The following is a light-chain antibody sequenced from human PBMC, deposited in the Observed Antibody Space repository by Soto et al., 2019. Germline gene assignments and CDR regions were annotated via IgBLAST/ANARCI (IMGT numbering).Light chain of an antibody. CDR2: AAS. V-gene: IGKV1-17*01. CDR1: QSISSY. Sequence: DIQMTQSPSSLSASVGDRVTITCRASQSISSYLNWYQQKPGKAPKRLIYAASSLQSGVPSRFSGSGSGTEFTLTISGLQPDDFATYYCQQFNSYPITFGQGTRLEIK. J-gene: IGKJ5*01. CDR3: QQFNSYPIT.